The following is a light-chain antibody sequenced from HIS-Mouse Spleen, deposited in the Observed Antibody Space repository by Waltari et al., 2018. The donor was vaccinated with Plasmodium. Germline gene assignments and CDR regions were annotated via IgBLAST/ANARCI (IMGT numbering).Light chain of an antibody. Sequence: SYELTQPPSVSVSPGQTARITCSGDALPKKYAYWYQQKSGQAPVLVIYEESKRPSGIPGRFSGSSVGTMATLTISGAQVEDEADYYCYSTDSSGNHRVFGGGTKLTVL. CDR2: EES. CDR1: ALPKKY. V-gene: IGLV3-10*01. CDR3: YSTDSSGNHRV. J-gene: IGLJ3*02.